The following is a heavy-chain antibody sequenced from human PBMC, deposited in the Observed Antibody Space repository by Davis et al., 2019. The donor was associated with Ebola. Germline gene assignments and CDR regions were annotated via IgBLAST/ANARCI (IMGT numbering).Heavy chain of an antibody. CDR1: GFTFSNYW. CDR2: IKQDGSDK. CDR3: AKSGLSFGVVKYHYGMDV. Sequence: GESLKISCAASGFTFSNYWMSWVRQTPGKGLEWVANIKQDGSDKYYVDSMKGRFTISRDNSKKTLYLQMNSLRAEDTAVYYCAKSGLSFGVVKYHYGMDVWGKGTTVTVSS. V-gene: IGHV3-7*03. D-gene: IGHD3-3*01. J-gene: IGHJ6*04.